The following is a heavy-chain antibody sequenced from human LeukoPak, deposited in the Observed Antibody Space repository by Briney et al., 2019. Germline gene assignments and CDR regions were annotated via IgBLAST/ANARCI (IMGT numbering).Heavy chain of an antibody. V-gene: IGHV1-18*01. J-gene: IGHJ1*01. CDR3: ARTDYYDSSGYYFPH. CDR2: ISAYNGNT. CDR1: GYTFTSYG. D-gene: IGHD3-22*01. Sequence: ASVKVSCKASGYTFTSYGISWVRQAPGQGLEWMGWISAYNGNTNYAQKLQGRVTMTTDTSTSTAYMELRSLRSDDTAVYYCARTDYYDSSGYYFPHWGQGTLVTVSS.